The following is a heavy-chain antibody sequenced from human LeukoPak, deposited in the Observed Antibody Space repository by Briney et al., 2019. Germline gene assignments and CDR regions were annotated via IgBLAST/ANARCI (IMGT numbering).Heavy chain of an antibody. V-gene: IGHV3-21*01. CDR1: GFTFSSYS. CDR2: ISSSSSYI. CDR3: ASHYGGNSAWRDY. J-gene: IGHJ4*02. D-gene: IGHD4-23*01. Sequence: GGSLRLSCAASGFTFSSYSMNWVRQAQGKGLEWVSSISSSSSYIYYADSVKGRFTISRDNAKNSLYLQMNSLRAEDTAVYYCASHYGGNSAWRDYWGQGTLVTVPS.